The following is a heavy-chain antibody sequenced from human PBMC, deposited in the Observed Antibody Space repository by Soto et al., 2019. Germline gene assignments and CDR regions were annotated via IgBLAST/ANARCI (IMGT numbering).Heavy chain of an antibody. Sequence: ASVKVSCKASGYTFTSYDINWVRQATGQGLEWMGILNPSGGSTSYAQKFQGRVTMTRDTSTSTVYMGLSSLRSEDTAVYYCARDPSPLTSRYDYWGQGTLVTVSS. CDR1: GYTFTSYD. CDR2: LNPSGGST. V-gene: IGHV1-46*01. D-gene: IGHD7-27*01. CDR3: ARDPSPLTSRYDY. J-gene: IGHJ4*02.